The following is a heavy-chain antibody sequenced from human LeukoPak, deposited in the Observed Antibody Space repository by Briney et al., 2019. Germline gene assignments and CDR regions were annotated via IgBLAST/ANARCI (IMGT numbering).Heavy chain of an antibody. CDR1: GGSISGSY. Sequence: SETLSLTCTVSGGSISGSYWSWIRQPPGKGLEWLAYMDNSGSTNYNPSLKSRVTISIDTSKNQFSLKLSSLTAADTAIYYCARGIESYGDYGYWGQGILVTVSS. J-gene: IGHJ4*02. V-gene: IGHV4-59*01. CDR2: MDNSGST. D-gene: IGHD4-17*01. CDR3: ARGIESYGDYGY.